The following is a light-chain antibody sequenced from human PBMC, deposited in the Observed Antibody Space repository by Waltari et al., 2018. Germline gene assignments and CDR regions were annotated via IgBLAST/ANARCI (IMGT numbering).Light chain of an antibody. Sequence: QSALTQPRTVSGSPGQSVTHSCSGTSRAIGVYLYVSWYQQHPGKAPRLIIYDIKKRPSGVPDRFSGSKSGNTASLTITGLQPDDGADYFCCSYAGNSMIFGGGTMLTVL. CDR1: SRAIGVYLY. CDR3: CSYAGNSMI. CDR2: DIK. V-gene: IGLV2-11*01. J-gene: IGLJ2*01.